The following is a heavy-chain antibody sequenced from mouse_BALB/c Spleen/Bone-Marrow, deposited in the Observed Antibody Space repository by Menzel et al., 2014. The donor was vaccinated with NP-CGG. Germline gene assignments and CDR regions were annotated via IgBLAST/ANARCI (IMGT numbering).Heavy chain of an antibody. J-gene: IGHJ4*01. Sequence: EVKLMESGGGLVQPGGSLKLSCAASGFDFSRYWMSWVRQAPGKGLEWIGGINPDSSTINYTPSLKDKFIISRDNAKNTLYLQMSKVRSEDTALYYCARTEVRRGYYAMDYWGQGTSVTVSS. CDR2: INPDSSTI. CDR1: GFDFSRYW. V-gene: IGHV4-1*02. D-gene: IGHD2-14*01. CDR3: ARTEVRRGYYAMDY.